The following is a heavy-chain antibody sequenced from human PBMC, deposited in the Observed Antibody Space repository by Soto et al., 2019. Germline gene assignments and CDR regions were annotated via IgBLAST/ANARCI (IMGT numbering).Heavy chain of an antibody. V-gene: IGHV1-69*13. J-gene: IGHJ4*02. Sequence: SXKVSYKASGDTXSSYAIGLVRQAPGQGLEWMGGIIPIFCTANYAQKFQGRVTITADESTSTAYMELSSLRSEYTAVYYFASLHCSSTSWPLRGSRGQGTQVT. CDR2: IIPIFCTA. CDR3: ASLHCSSTSWPLRGS. D-gene: IGHD2-2*01. CDR1: GDTXSSYA.